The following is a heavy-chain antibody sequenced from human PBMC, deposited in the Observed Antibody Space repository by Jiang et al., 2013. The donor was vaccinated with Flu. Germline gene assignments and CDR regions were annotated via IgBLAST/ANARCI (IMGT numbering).Heavy chain of an antibody. CDR3: ARVPIVVVVAATRGGNWFDP. CDR1: GGSFSGYY. Sequence: GSGLVKPSETLSLTCAVYGGSFSGYYWSWIRQPPGKGLEWIGEINHSGSTNYNPSLKSRVTISVDTSKNQFSLKLSSVTAADTAVYYCARVPIVVVVAATRGGNWFDPWGQGTLVTVSS. J-gene: IGHJ5*02. V-gene: IGHV4-34*01. D-gene: IGHD2-15*01. CDR2: INHSGST.